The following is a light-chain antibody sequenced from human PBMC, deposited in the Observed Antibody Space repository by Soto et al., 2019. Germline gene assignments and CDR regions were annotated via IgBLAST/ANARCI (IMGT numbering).Light chain of an antibody. Sequence: DIHMIQTRSTLSGSVGDRGTSSCRSSQTISNLLAWYQQIPGKAPRLLIYAVSSLQSGVPARFSGSGSETDFTLTITSLQPEDFGSYYCQQSYSNPWTFGQGTKV. CDR2: AVS. CDR1: QTISNL. J-gene: IGKJ1*01. V-gene: IGKV1-39*01. CDR3: QQSYSNPWT.